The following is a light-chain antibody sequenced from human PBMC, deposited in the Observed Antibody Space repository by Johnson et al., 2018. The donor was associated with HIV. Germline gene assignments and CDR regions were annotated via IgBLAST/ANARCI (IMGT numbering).Light chain of an antibody. CDR3: GTWDSSLSAYV. CDR2: DTS. V-gene: IGLV1-51*01. Sequence: QSVLTQPPSVSAAPGQRVTISCSGSSSNIGNNFVSWYQQLPGTAPKVLIYDTSKRPSGIPDRFSGSKSGTSATLGITGLQTGDEADYYCGTWDSSLSAYVFGTGTKVTVL. CDR1: SSNIGNNF. J-gene: IGLJ1*01.